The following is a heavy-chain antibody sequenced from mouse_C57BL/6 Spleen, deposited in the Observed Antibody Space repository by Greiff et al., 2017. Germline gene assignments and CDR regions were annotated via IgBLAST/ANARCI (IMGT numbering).Heavy chain of an antibody. CDR2: IWWDDDK. D-gene: IGHD2-3*01. CDR1: GFSLSTFGMG. CDR3: ARIPYDGYYHYAMDY. V-gene: IGHV8-8*01. J-gene: IGHJ4*01. Sequence: QVTLKESGPGILQPSQTLSLTCSFSGFSLSTFGMGVGWIRQPSGKGLEWLAHIWWDDDKYYHPALKSRLTISKDTSKNQVFLKIANVDTADTATYYCARIPYDGYYHYAMDYWGQGTSVTVSS.